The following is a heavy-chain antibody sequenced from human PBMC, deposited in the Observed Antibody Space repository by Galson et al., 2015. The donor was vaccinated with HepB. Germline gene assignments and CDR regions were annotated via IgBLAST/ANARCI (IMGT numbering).Heavy chain of an antibody. Sequence: SLRLSCAASGFTFSSYVMTWVRQAPGKGLEWVSGLSGSGVSTYYADSVRGRFTISRDNSKTTLYLQMNSLRAEDTAIYYCAKSSGQTVTDYSYFDLWGRGTLVTVFS. CDR2: LSGSGVST. CDR3: AKSSGQTVTDYSYFDL. V-gene: IGHV3-23*01. CDR1: GFTFSSYV. J-gene: IGHJ2*01. D-gene: IGHD4-17*01.